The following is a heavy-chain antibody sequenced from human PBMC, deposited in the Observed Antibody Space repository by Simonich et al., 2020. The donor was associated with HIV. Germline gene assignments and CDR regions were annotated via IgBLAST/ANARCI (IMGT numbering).Heavy chain of an antibody. CDR1: GFTFSSYS. CDR3: ARDGRKGSSTSCSDY. Sequence: EVQLVESGGGLVKPGGSLRLSCAASGFTFSSYSMNWVRQAPGKGLEWVSSISSNSSYIYYADSVKGRFTISRDNAKNSLYLQMNGLRAEDTAVYYCARDGRKGSSTSCSDYWGQGTLVTVSS. V-gene: IGHV3-21*01. J-gene: IGHJ4*02. CDR2: ISSNSSYI. D-gene: IGHD2-2*01.